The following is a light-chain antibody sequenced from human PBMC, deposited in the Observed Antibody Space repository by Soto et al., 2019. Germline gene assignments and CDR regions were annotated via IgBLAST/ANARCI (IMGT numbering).Light chain of an antibody. CDR3: TSYTISSTVV. Sequence: QSALTQPASVSGSPGQSITLSCTGSSSDVGGYKYVSWYQQRPGKAPKLMIYDVSHRPSGVSNRFSGSKSGNTASLTIFGLQAEDEADYYCTSYTISSTVVFGGGTKLTVL. J-gene: IGLJ2*01. V-gene: IGLV2-14*01. CDR1: SSDVGGYKY. CDR2: DVS.